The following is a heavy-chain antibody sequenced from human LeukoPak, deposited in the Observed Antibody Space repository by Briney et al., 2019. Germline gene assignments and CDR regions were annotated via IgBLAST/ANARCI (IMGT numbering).Heavy chain of an antibody. J-gene: IGHJ6*02. D-gene: IGHD2-15*01. Sequence: GASVTVSCKVSGYTLTELSMHWVRQAPGKGLEWMGGFDPEDGETIYAQKFQGRVTMTEDTSTDTAYMELSSLRSEDTAVYYCATLVGTSYYYGMDVWGQGTTVTVSS. V-gene: IGHV1-24*01. CDR1: GYTLTELS. CDR3: ATLVGTSYYYGMDV. CDR2: FDPEDGET.